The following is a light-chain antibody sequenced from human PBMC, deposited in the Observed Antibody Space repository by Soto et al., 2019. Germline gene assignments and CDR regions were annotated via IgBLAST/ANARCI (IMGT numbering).Light chain of an antibody. J-gene: IGKJ1*01. CDR1: QGISNY. CDR2: AAS. Sequence: VIWMTQSPSLLSSSTGDRVTISCRISQGISNYLAWYQQKPGKAPELLIYAASTLQSGVPSRFSGSGSGTDFTITISRLQSEDVATYYCQQYYSFPLTFGQGTKVEIK. V-gene: IGKV1D-8*01. CDR3: QQYYSFPLT.